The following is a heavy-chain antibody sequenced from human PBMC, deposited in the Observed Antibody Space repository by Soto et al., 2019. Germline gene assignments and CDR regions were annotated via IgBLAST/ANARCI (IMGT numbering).Heavy chain of an antibody. CDR1: GGSFSGNY. CDR2: INPSGST. J-gene: IGHJ5*02. Sequence: QVQLQQWGAGLLKPSETLSLTCGVYGGSFSGNYWSWIRQPPGEGLEWIGEINPSGSTNYSPSLKSRATISAETSKNQFSLKLSSVIAADTALYYCARGREGGGASWGQGTLVTVSS. CDR3: ARGREGGGAS. V-gene: IGHV4-34*01. D-gene: IGHD1-26*01.